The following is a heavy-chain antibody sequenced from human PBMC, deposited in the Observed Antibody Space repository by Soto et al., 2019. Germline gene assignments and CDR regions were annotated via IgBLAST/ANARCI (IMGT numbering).Heavy chain of an antibody. Sequence: PSETLSLTCTVSGGSISSGDYYWSWIRQPPGKGLEWIGYIYYSGSTYYNPSLKSRVTISVDTSKNQFSLKLSSVTAADTAVYYCAGSYGGSHNWFDPWGQGTLVTVSS. CDR1: GGSISSGDYY. V-gene: IGHV4-30-4*01. J-gene: IGHJ5*02. CDR2: IYYSGST. CDR3: AGSYGGSHNWFDP. D-gene: IGHD2-15*01.